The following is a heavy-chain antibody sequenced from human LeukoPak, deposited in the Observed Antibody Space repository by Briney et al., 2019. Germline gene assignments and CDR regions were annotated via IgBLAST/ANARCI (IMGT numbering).Heavy chain of an antibody. J-gene: IGHJ4*02. D-gene: IGHD4-17*01. CDR2: ISSSGGNT. V-gene: IGHV3-23*01. CDR1: GLTFSSYA. Sequence: GGSLRLSCAASGLTFSSYAMSWVRQAPGKGLEWDSAISSSGGNTYYADSVKGRLTISRDNSKNILYLQIDSLRPEDTAVYYCARPPTMTTWVVDSWGQGTLITVSS. CDR3: ARPPTMTTWVVDS.